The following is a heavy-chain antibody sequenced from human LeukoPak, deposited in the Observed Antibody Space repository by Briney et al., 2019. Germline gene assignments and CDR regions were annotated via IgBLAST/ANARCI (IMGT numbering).Heavy chain of an antibody. CDR2: IIPIFGTA. V-gene: IGHV1-69*05. CDR3: AREYYYDSSGYAY. CDR1: GGTFSSYA. Sequence: SVKVSCKASGGTFSSYAISGVRPAPGQGLEWMGGIIPIFGTANDAQKFQGRVTITTDESTSTAYMELSSLRSEDTAVYYCAREYYYDSSGYAYWGQGTLVTVSS. D-gene: IGHD3-22*01. J-gene: IGHJ4*02.